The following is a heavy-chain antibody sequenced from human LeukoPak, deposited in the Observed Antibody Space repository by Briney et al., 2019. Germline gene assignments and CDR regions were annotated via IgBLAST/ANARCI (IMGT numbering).Heavy chain of an antibody. CDR2: IYYSGST. Sequence: SETLSLTCTVSGGSISSSSYYWGWIRQPPGKGLEWIGSIYYSGSTYYNPSLKSRVTISVDTSKNQFSLKLSSVTAADTAVYYCARHESVVGAFFDYWGQGTLVTVSS. CDR3: ARHESVVGAFFDY. V-gene: IGHV4-39*01. CDR1: GGSISSSSYY. J-gene: IGHJ4*02. D-gene: IGHD1-26*01.